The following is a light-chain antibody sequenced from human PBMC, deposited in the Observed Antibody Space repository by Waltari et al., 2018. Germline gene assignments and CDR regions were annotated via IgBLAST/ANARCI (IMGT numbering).Light chain of an antibody. CDR1: SSDVGGYNY. CDR2: EVS. Sequence: QSALTQPASVSGSPGQSITISCTRTSSDVGGYNYVPWYQQHPGKAPKLMIYEVSNRPSGVSNRFSGSKSGNTASLTISGLQAEDEADYYCSSYTSSSTYVFGTGTKVTVL. J-gene: IGLJ1*01. CDR3: SSYTSSSTYV. V-gene: IGLV2-14*01.